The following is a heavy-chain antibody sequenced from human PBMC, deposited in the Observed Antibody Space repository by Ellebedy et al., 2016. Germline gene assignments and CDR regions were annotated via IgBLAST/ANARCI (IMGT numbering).Heavy chain of an antibody. CDR3: ARPLMGSIRLGY. J-gene: IGHJ4*02. V-gene: IGHV3-7*01. Sequence: GGSLRLSXAASGFTFSNYWMSWVRQAPGKGLEWVANIKQDGSEKYYVDSVKGRFTISRDNAKNTLYLQMNSLGAEDTAVYYCARPLMGSIRLGYWGQGTLVSVSS. CDR2: IKQDGSEK. D-gene: IGHD2-8*01. CDR1: GFTFSNYW.